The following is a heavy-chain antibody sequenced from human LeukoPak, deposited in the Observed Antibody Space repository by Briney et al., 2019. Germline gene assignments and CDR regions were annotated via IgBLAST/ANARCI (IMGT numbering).Heavy chain of an antibody. CDR3: AKGGSGYFADL. CDR1: GFTFSSFA. J-gene: IGHJ5*02. Sequence: PGRSLRLSCAASGFTFSSFALHWVRQAPGKGLEWVAVISYEDGSNKYYADSVKGRFTISRDNSKNTLFLQMSSLRAEDTALYYCAKGGSGYFADLWGQGTLVTVSS. V-gene: IGHV3-30*04. D-gene: IGHD3-22*01. CDR2: ISYEDGSNK.